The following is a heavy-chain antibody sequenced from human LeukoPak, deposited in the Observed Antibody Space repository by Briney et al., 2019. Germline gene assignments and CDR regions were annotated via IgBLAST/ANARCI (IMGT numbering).Heavy chain of an antibody. CDR3: AKDPNGDYIGAFDFQR. CDR2: ITGSGGNR. CDR1: GFTFSNYA. Sequence: PGGSLRLSSAGSGFTFSNYAMIWVRQAPGKGLEWVSAITGSGGNRFYAGSVKGRFTISRDNSKNTLYLQMNSLRGDDTAVYYCAKDPNGDYIGAFDFQRWGQGTQVTVSS. D-gene: IGHD4-17*01. V-gene: IGHV3-23*01. J-gene: IGHJ1*01.